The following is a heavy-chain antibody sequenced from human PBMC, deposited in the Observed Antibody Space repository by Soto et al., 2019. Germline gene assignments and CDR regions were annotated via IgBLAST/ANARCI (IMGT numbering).Heavy chain of an antibody. V-gene: IGHV1-2*02. CDR2: INPNSGGT. CDR3: ARDLYYGSGSYG. CDR1: GYTFTGYY. Sequence: ASVKVSCKASGYTFTGYYMHWVRQAPGQGLEWMGWINPNSGGTNYAQKFQGRVTMTRDTSISTAYMELSRLRSDDTAVYYCARDLYYGSGSYGWGQGTLVTVSS. D-gene: IGHD3-10*01. J-gene: IGHJ4*02.